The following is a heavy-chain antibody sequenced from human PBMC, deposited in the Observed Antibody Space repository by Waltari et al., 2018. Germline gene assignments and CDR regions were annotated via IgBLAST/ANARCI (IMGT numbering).Heavy chain of an antibody. Sequence: QVQLVQSGAEVKKPGSSVKVSCKASGGTFSSYAISWVRQAPGQGLEWRGGISRSVGTANYGQKFKGRVTSTTDESTGTADMELSSLRSEDTAVYYCAGGALWWSQFGWFDPWGQGTLVTVSS. V-gene: IGHV1-69*05. J-gene: IGHJ5*02. D-gene: IGHD2-15*01. CDR3: AGGALWWSQFGWFDP. CDR2: ISRSVGTA. CDR1: GGTFSSYA.